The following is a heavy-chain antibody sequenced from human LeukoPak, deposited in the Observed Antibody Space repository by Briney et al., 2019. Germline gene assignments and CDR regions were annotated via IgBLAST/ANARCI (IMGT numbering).Heavy chain of an antibody. J-gene: IGHJ4*02. V-gene: IGHV4-30-2*01. D-gene: IGHD6-13*01. CDR2: IYHSGST. Sequence: SETLSLTCTVSGGSISSGGYYWSWIRQPPGKGLEWIGYIYHSGSTYYNPSLKSRVTISVDRSKNQFSLKLSSVTAADTAVYYCARAGPQQLFLSFDYWGQGTLVTVSS. CDR3: ARAGPQQLFLSFDY. CDR1: GGSISSGGYY.